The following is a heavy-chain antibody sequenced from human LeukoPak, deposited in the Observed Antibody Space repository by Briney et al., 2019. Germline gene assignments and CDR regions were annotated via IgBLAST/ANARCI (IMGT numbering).Heavy chain of an antibody. CDR3: ATGVATAFTY. CDR2: VNPDSGDS. Sequence: ASVKVSCKASGYTFTDYYIHWVRQAPGQGLEWMAFVNPDSGDSYSAPKFQGRVTMTRDTSITTASMELKWLTSDDTAVYHCATGVATAFTYWGQGTLLTVSS. D-gene: IGHD5-12*01. V-gene: IGHV1-2*02. CDR1: GYTFTDYY. J-gene: IGHJ4*02.